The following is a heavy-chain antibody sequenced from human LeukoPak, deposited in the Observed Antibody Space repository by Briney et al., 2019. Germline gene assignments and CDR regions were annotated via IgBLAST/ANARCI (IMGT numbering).Heavy chain of an antibody. CDR3: ATLVVPAAKRGI. CDR1: GVTLTELS. V-gene: IGHV1-24*01. D-gene: IGHD2-2*01. Sequence: GASLKLSCKVSGVTLTELSIHWVRHTPGKGFEWMGGFDPAAGTTLYAQTFQDRIIMTEDTSTGTTSVELGRLTSVDTAIYYCATLVVPAAKRGIWGQGNLVTVSS. CDR2: FDPAAGTT. J-gene: IGHJ4*02.